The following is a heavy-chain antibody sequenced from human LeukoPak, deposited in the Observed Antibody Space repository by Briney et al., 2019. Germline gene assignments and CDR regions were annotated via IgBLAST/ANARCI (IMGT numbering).Heavy chain of an antibody. Sequence: KPSETLSLTCAVYGGSFSGYYWSWIRQPPGKGLEWIGEINHSGSTNYNPSLKSRVTISVDTSKNQFSLKLSSVTAADTAVYYCARLAIGGAPRDAFDIWGQGTLVTVSS. V-gene: IGHV4-34*01. CDR2: INHSGST. CDR3: ARLAIGGAPRDAFDI. CDR1: GGSFSGYY. J-gene: IGHJ3*02. D-gene: IGHD1-26*01.